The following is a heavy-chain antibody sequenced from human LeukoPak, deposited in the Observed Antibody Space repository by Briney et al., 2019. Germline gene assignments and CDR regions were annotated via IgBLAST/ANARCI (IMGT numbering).Heavy chain of an antibody. CDR1: GFTFSSYA. CDR2: ISGSGGST. J-gene: IGHJ4*02. D-gene: IGHD4-23*01. Sequence: PGGPLRLSCAASGFTFSSYAMSWVRPAPGKGLEWVSAISGSGGSTYYADSVKGRFTISRDNSKNTLYLQMSSLRAEDTAVYYCAKWSPYGGNPGHWGQGTLVTVSS. V-gene: IGHV3-23*01. CDR3: AKWSPYGGNPGH.